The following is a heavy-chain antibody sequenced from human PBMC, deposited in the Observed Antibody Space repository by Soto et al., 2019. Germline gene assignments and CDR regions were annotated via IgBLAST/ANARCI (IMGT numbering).Heavy chain of an antibody. V-gene: IGHV3-23*01. J-gene: IGHJ5*01. CDR3: ATCWLDF. CDR2: IVGGGGRT. CDR1: GFSSSSYV. Sequence: EAQLLDSGGGLVQPGGSLRLSCAASGFSSSSYVMGWVRQTPGKGLEWVSGIVGGGGRTYYADSVQGRFTISRDNSKNTLYLQMNSLRAEDTALYYCATCWLDFWGQGTLVTVSS.